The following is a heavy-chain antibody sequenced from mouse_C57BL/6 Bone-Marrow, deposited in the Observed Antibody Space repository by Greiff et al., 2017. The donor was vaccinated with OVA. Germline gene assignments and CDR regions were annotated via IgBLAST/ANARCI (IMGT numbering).Heavy chain of an antibody. D-gene: IGHD2-3*01. J-gene: IGHJ2*01. CDR3: ARIEGDGYYDYFDY. CDR1: GFSLSTFGMG. V-gene: IGHV8-8*01. CDR2: IWWDDDK. Sequence: QVTLKESGPGILQPSQTLSLTCSFSGFSLSTFGMGVGWLRQPSGKGLEWLAHIWWDDDKYYNPALKSRLTISTDTSKNHVFLKIANVDTADTATYYCARIEGDGYYDYFDYWGQGTTLTVSS.